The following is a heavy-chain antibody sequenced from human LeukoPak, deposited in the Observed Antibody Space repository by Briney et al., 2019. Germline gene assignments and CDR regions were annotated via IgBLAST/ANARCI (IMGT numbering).Heavy chain of an antibody. J-gene: IGHJ4*02. D-gene: IGHD3-3*01. CDR1: GGSISSYY. CDR3: ARAEGTIFGVVNPSYYFDY. Sequence: SETLSLTCTVSGGSISSYYWSWIRQPPGKGLEWIGYIYYSGSTNYNPSLKSRVTISVDTSKNQFSLKLSSVTAADTAVYYCARAEGTIFGVVNPSYYFDYWGQGTQVTVSS. CDR2: IYYSGST. V-gene: IGHV4-59*01.